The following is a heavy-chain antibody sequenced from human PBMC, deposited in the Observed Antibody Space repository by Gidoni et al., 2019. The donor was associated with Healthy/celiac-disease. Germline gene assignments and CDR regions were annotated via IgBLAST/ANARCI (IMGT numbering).Heavy chain of an antibody. CDR2: INHSGST. CDR1: GGSFSGYY. Sequence: QVQLQQWGAGLLQPSETLSLTCAVYGGSFSGYYWSWIRQPPGKGLEWIGEINHSGSTNYNPSLKSRVTISVDTSKNQFSLKLSSVTAADTAVYYCARQSIVVVPAAIHYYYYYMDVWGKGTTVTVSS. V-gene: IGHV4-34*01. D-gene: IGHD2-2*01. CDR3: ARQSIVVVPAAIHYYYYYMDV. J-gene: IGHJ6*03.